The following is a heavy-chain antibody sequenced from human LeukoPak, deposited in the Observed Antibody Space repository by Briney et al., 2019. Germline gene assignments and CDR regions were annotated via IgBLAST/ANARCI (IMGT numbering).Heavy chain of an antibody. CDR1: GGFVSSYY. D-gene: IGHD1-14*01. Sequence: SETLSLTCTVSGGFVSSYYWSWIRQPPGKGLEWIGYIYTSGSTNYNPSLKSRVTISVDTSKNQFSLKLSSVTAADTAVYYCASRIRPGDYFDYWGQGTLVTVSS. CDR2: IYTSGST. V-gene: IGHV4-4*09. J-gene: IGHJ4*02. CDR3: ASRIRPGDYFDY.